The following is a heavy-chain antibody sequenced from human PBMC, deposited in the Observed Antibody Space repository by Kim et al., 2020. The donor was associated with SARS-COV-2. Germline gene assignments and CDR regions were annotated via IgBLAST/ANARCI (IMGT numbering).Heavy chain of an antibody. V-gene: IGHV3-23*01. J-gene: IGHJ4*02. CDR3: AKRGGGLRNFDY. D-gene: IGHD5-12*01. CDR1: GFTFSSYA. CDR2: ISYSGNNT. Sequence: GGSLRLSCAASGFTFSSYAMSWVRQAPGKGLEWVSTISYSGNNTYYADSVKGRFTISRDNSKNTLYLQMNSLRAEDTAVYYCAKRGGGLRNFDYWGQGTLVTVSS.